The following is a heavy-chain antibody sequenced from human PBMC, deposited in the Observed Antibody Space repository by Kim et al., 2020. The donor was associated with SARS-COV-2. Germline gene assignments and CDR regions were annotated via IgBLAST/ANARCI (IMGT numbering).Heavy chain of an antibody. V-gene: IGHV4-59*08. CDR3: ASLGGGY. Sequence: SETLSLTSTVSGASISLYYWSWIRQPPGKGLEWIGYIYNSETTKYNPSLKSRVTISVDTSRKWVSLHLNSVTAEDTAVYYCASLGGGYWGQGILVTVSS. CDR1: GASISLYY. J-gene: IGHJ4*02. D-gene: IGHD3-10*01. CDR2: IYNSETT.